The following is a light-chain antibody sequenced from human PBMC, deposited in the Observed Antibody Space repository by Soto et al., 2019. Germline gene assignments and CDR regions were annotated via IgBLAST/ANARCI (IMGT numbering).Light chain of an antibody. CDR2: DAS. CDR1: QSVSSY. J-gene: IGKJ3*01. CDR3: RQRSNWPPRFT. V-gene: IGKV3-11*01. Sequence: EIVLTQSPATLSLSPGERATLSCRASQSVSSYLAWYQQKPGQAPRLLIYDASNRATGIPARFSGRGSGTDFTLTISSLQAEDFVVYYCRQRSNWPPRFTFGPGTNVDIK.